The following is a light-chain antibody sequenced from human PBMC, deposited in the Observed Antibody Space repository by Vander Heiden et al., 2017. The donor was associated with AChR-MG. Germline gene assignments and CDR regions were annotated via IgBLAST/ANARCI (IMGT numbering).Light chain of an antibody. CDR3: SSYTSSSTLGVV. J-gene: IGLJ2*01. Sequence: QSALTQPASVSGSPGQSIPISCPGTSSDVGGYNYVSWYQQHPGKAPKLMIYEVSNRPSGVSNRFSGSKPGNTASLTISGLQAEDEADYYCSSYTSSSTLGVVFGGGTKLTVL. CDR2: EVS. V-gene: IGLV2-14*01. CDR1: SSDVGGYNY.